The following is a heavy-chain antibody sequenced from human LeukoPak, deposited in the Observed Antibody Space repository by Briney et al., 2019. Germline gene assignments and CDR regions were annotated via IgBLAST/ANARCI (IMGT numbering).Heavy chain of an antibody. J-gene: IGHJ4*02. D-gene: IGHD6-13*01. CDR2: INHSGST. V-gene: IGHV4-34*01. CDR3: ARHSAAAADY. Sequence: SETLSLTCAVYGGSFSGYYWSWIRQPPGKGLEWIGEINHSGSTNYNPSLKSRVTISVDTSKNQSSLKLSSVTAADTAVYYCARHSAAAADYWGQGTLVTVSS. CDR1: GGSFSGYY.